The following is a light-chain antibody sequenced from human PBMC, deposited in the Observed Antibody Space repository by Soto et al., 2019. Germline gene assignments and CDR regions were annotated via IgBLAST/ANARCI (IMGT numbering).Light chain of an antibody. Sequence: SYELTQPPSVSVSPGQTASITCSGDKLENKYACWYQQKPGQSPVLVIYQDSKRPSGIPERFSGSSSGNTATLTISGTQAMDEADYYCQAWDSSTVVFGGGTKLNVL. J-gene: IGLJ2*01. CDR3: QAWDSSTVV. CDR2: QDS. V-gene: IGLV3-1*01. CDR1: KLENKY.